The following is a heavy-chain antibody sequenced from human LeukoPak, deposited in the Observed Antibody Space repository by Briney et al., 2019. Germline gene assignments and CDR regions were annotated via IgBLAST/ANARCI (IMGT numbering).Heavy chain of an antibody. Sequence: PSETLSLTCAVSGGSISTTGYYWGWIRQPPGKGLEWIGNIYYSGTTYYNPSLKSRVTISVDTSKNHFSLKLSSVTAADTAVYYCARHGPYYTGTSGYTPLDYWGQGILVTVSS. CDR3: ARHGPYYTGTSGYTPLDY. CDR2: IYYSGTT. V-gene: IGHV4-39*01. J-gene: IGHJ4*02. D-gene: IGHD2-8*02. CDR1: GGSISTTGYY.